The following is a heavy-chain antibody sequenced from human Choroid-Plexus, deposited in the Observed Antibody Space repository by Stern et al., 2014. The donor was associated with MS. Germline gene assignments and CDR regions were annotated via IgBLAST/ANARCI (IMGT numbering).Heavy chain of an antibody. J-gene: IGHJ5*02. V-gene: IGHV3-30*18. CDR2: VSYDGSNK. CDR1: GFNFGRWA. CDR3: AKDRQYLTYFFDH. D-gene: IGHD2/OR15-2a*01. Sequence: GQLVESGGGVVQPGRPPRLSCVASGFNFGRWAMHWGRQAPGKGPGWGAGVSYDGSNKYYADSVKGRFTISRDNSQNTLYMQMSSLRPEDTAVYYCAKDRQYLTYFFDHWGQGSLVTVSS.